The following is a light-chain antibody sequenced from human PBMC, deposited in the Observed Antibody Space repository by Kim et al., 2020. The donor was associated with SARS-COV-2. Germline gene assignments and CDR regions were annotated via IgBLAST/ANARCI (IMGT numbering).Light chain of an antibody. Sequence: SYELTQPPSVSVSPGQTASITCSGDKLGDKYACWHQQKPGQSPVLVIYQDSKRPSGFPARFSGSNSGNTATLTISGTQAMDEADNYCQAWDSSTYVFGTGTRVTV. CDR2: QDS. V-gene: IGLV3-1*01. J-gene: IGLJ1*01. CDR3: QAWDSSTYV. CDR1: KLGDKY.